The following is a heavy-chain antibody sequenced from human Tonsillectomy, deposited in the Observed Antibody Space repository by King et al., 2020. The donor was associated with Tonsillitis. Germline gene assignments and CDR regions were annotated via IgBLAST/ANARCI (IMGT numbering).Heavy chain of an antibody. CDR2: IYYSGST. J-gene: IGHJ4*02. CDR3: ARDSSGWPDY. Sequence: HVQLQESGPGLVKPSETLSLTCTVSGVSISSYYWSWIRQPPGKGLEWIGYIYYSGSTNYNPSLKSRVTISVDTSKNQFSLKLSSVTAADTAVYYCARDSSGWPDYWGQGTLVTVSS. CDR1: GVSISSYY. V-gene: IGHV4-59*01. D-gene: IGHD6-19*01.